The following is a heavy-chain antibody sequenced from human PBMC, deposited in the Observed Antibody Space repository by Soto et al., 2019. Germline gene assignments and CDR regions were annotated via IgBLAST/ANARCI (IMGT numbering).Heavy chain of an antibody. CDR2: IDPSDSYT. CDR1: GKNFMNYW. J-gene: IGHJ6*02. D-gene: IGHD3-3*02. V-gene: IGHV5-10-1*01. Sequence: FGKNFMNYWVTRVIQMHGKGLEWMGRIDPSDSYTNYSPSFQGHVTISADKSITTAYLQWSSLEASDTAIYYCARRLPYRPSTAFSYYYAMDICGQRTTVTV. CDR3: ARRLPYRPSTAFSYYYAMDI.